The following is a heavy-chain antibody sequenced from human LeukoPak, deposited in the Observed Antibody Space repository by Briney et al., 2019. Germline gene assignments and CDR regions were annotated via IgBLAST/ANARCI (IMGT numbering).Heavy chain of an antibody. J-gene: IGHJ4*02. CDR2: INWNGGST. CDR3: AREQRGTIFGVAKN. CDR1: GFTFDDSG. Sequence: GRSLRLSCAASGFTFDDSGMNWVRQAPGKGLEWVSGINWNGGSTGYADSVKGRFTISRDNAKNSLYLQMNSLRAEDTALYYCAREQRGTIFGVAKNWGQGTLVTVSS. V-gene: IGHV3-20*04. D-gene: IGHD3-3*01.